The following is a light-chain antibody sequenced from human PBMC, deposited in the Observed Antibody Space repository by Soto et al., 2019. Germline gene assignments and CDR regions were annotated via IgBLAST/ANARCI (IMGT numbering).Light chain of an antibody. CDR3: HQRSNWPLT. CDR2: DAS. J-gene: IGKJ4*01. CDR1: QSVNNY. Sequence: EIVLTQSPATLSLSPGEKATLSCRASQSVNNYLAWYQQKTGQAPRLLIYDASSRATDIPARFSGSGSGTDFTLTISSLEPEDFATYYCHQRSNWPLTFGGGTKVEIK. V-gene: IGKV3-11*01.